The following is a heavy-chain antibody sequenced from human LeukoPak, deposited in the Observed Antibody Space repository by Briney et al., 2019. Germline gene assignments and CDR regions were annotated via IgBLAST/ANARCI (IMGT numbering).Heavy chain of an antibody. CDR2: ISSSSSYI. J-gene: IGHJ5*02. D-gene: IGHD2-15*01. CDR3: ARALPNKDIVVVVAAKPNWFDP. Sequence: GGSLRLSCAASGFTFSIYVMNWVRQAPGKGLEWVSSISSSSSYIYYADSVKGRFTISRDNAKNSLYLQMNSLRAEDTAVYYCARALPNKDIVVVVAAKPNWFDPWGQGTLVTVSS. CDR1: GFTFSIYV. V-gene: IGHV3-21*01.